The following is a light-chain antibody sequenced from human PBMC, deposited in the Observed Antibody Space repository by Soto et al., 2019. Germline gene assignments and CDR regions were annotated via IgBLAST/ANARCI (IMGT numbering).Light chain of an antibody. J-gene: IGLJ1*01. V-gene: IGLV1-40*01. CDR1: SSNIGAGYD. Sequence: QSVLTQPPSVPGAPGQRVTISCTGSSSNIGAGYDVHWYQQLPGTAPKLLIYGNSNRPSGVPDRFSGSKSGTSASLAITGLQAEDEADYYCQSYDSSLSVLYVFGTGTKLTV. CDR2: GNS. CDR3: QSYDSSLSVLYV.